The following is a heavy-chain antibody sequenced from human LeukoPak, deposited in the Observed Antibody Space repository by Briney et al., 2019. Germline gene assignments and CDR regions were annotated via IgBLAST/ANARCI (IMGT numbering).Heavy chain of an antibody. V-gene: IGHV3-11*06. CDR2: ISSSGTYT. Sequence: GGSLRLSCAASGFTFSSYAMTWIRQAPGKGLEWVSYISSSGTYTNYADSVKGQFTISRDNAKNSLYLQMNSLSAEDTAVYYCAKIAGTYSPDYWGQGTLVTVSS. CDR3: AKIAGTYSPDY. CDR1: GFTFSSYA. D-gene: IGHD1-26*01. J-gene: IGHJ4*02.